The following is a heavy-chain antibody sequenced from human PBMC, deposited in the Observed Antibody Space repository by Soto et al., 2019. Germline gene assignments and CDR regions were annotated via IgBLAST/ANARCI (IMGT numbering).Heavy chain of an antibody. J-gene: IGHJ6*03. CDR2: MNPNSGNT. CDR1: GYTFTSYD. V-gene: IGHV1-8*01. Sequence: ASVKVSCKASGYTFTSYDINWVRQATGQGLEWMGWMNPNSGNTGYAQKFQGRVTMTRNTSISTAYMELSSLRSEDTAVYYCARGPHTYYDFWSGYYPVWGKGTTVTVS. CDR3: ARGPHTYYDFWSGYYPV. D-gene: IGHD3-3*01.